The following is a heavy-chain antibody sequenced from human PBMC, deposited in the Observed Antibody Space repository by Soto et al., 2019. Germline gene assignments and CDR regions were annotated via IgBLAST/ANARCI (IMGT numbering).Heavy chain of an antibody. CDR2: ISAYNGNT. Sequence: QVQLVQSGAEVKKPGASVKVSCKASGYTFTSYGISWVRQAPGQGLEWMGWISAYNGNTNYAQKLQGRVTMTTDTSTSTAYMELRSLRSDDTAVYYCARDQVQSYYDSIRWYYFDYWGQETLVTVSS. D-gene: IGHD3-22*01. J-gene: IGHJ4*02. CDR1: GYTFTSYG. V-gene: IGHV1-18*01. CDR3: ARDQVQSYYDSIRWYYFDY.